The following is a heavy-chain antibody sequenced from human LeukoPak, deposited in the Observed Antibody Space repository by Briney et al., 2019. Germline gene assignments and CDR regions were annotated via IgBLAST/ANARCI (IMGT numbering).Heavy chain of an antibody. Sequence: SETLSLTCTVSGGSISSYYWSWIRQPPGKGLEWIGYIYYSGSTNYNPSLKSRVTISVDTSKNQFSLKLSSVTAADTAVYYCARDTGIAAAGKGVDYWGQGTLVTVSS. CDR2: IYYSGST. CDR3: ARDTGIAAAGKGVDY. V-gene: IGHV4-59*01. CDR1: GGSISSYY. J-gene: IGHJ4*02. D-gene: IGHD6-13*01.